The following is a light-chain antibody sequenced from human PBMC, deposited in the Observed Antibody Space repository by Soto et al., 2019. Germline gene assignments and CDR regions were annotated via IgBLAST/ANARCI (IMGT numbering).Light chain of an antibody. CDR3: CSYTTSSTLV. V-gene: IGLV2-14*01. J-gene: IGLJ2*01. CDR1: SSDVGGYNY. CDR2: DVS. Sequence: QAVLTQPASVCGSPGQSITLSCTGTSSDVGGYNYVSWYQQHPGKARKLMIYDVSNRPSGVSNRFSGSKSGNTASLTISGLQAEDEADYYCCSYTTSSTLVFGGGTKLTVL.